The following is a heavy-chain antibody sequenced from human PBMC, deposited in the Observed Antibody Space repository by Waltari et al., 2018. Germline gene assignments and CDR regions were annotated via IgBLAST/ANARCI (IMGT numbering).Heavy chain of an antibody. D-gene: IGHD1-26*01. J-gene: IGHJ4*02. CDR1: GGSFSGYY. Sequence: QVQLQQWGAGLLKPSETLSLTCAVYGGSFSGYYWSWIGQSPGKGLEWIGEINYSGSTNYTPSLKRRVTISIDTSKTQFSLGLTSVTGAETAVYYCAGTPVGVTFLYFDYWGQGTLVTVSS. CDR3: AGTPVGVTFLYFDY. V-gene: IGHV4-34*01. CDR2: INYSGST.